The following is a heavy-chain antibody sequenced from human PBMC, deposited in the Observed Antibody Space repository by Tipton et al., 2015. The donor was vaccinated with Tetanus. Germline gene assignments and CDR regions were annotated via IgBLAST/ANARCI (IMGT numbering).Heavy chain of an antibody. J-gene: IGHJ6*02. V-gene: IGHV1-69*01. CDR2: IIPIFGTA. D-gene: IGHD5-18*01. CDR3: ARESPVDTAMVESYGMDV. Sequence: QSGAEVKKPGSSVKVSCKASGGTFSSYAISWVRQAPGQGLEWMGGIIPIFGTANYAQKFQGRVTITADESTSTAYMELSSLRSGDTAVYYCARESPVDTAMVESYGMDVWGQGTTVTVSS. CDR1: GGTFSSYA.